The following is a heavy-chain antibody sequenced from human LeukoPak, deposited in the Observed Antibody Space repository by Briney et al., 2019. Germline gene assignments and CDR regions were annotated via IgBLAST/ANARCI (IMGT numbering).Heavy chain of an antibody. Sequence: SETLSLTCGVYGGSFSGYYWSWIRQSPGKGLEWIGELNHSGSPNYSPSLKGRVTISADTSKTQYSLKLSSVTAADTAVYYCARHEVQLEPFDYWGQGTLVTVSS. CDR1: GGSFSGYY. J-gene: IGHJ4*02. V-gene: IGHV4-34*01. CDR2: LNHSGSP. CDR3: ARHEVQLEPFDY. D-gene: IGHD1-1*01.